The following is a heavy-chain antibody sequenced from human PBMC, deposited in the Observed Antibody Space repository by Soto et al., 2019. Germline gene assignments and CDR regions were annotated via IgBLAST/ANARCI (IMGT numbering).Heavy chain of an antibody. CDR2: IYGGGTT. J-gene: IGHJ4*02. D-gene: IGHD6-19*01. V-gene: IGHV3-53*01. CDR1: GFAVSSKY. CDR3: VRTTGWPGFDF. Sequence: EVQLVESGGGLIQPGGSLRLSCAASGFAVSSKYMTWVRQAPGKGLEWVSVIYGGGTTYYADSVKGRFTISRDTSKTTLYLQMTSLRAEDTAVYYCVRTTGWPGFDFGGQGTLVTVSS.